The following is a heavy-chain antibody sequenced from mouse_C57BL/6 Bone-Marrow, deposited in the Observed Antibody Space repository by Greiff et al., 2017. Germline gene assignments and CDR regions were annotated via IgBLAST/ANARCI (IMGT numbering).Heavy chain of an antibody. CDR2: IWSGGST. Sequence: VKVVESGPGLVQPSQSLSITCTVSGFSLTSYGVHWVRQSPGKGLEWLGVIWSGGSTDYNAAFISRLSISKDNSKSQVFFKMNSLQADDTAIYYCARKVYYDYDGFAYWGQGTLVTVSA. J-gene: IGHJ3*01. CDR3: ARKVYYDYDGFAY. V-gene: IGHV2-2*01. D-gene: IGHD2-4*01. CDR1: GFSLTSYG.